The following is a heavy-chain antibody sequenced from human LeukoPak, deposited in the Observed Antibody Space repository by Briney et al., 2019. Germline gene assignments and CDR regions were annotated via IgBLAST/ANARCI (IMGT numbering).Heavy chain of an antibody. V-gene: IGHV1-18*01. D-gene: IGHD1-7*01. CDR1: GYTFTSYG. CDR3: ARATTSSNWFDP. Sequence: ASVKVSCKASGYTFTSYGISWVRQAPGHGLEWMGWISAYNVNTNYAQKLQGRVTMTTDTSTSTAYMELRSLRSDDTAVYYCARATTSSNWFDPWGQGTLVTVSS. J-gene: IGHJ5*02. CDR2: ISAYNVNT.